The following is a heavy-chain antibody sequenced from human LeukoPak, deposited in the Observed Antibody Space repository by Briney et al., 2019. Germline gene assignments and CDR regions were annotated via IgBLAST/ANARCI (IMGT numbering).Heavy chain of an antibody. D-gene: IGHD2-21*02. CDR2: IYYSGST. CDR3: ARGAMAYCGGDCGNFDY. CDR1: GGSISSYY. Sequence: SETLSLTCTVSGGSISSYYWSWLRQPPGKGLEWIGYIYYSGSTNYNPSLTSRVTISVDTYKNQFSLKLSSVTAADTAVYYCARGAMAYCGGDCGNFDYWGQGTLVTVSS. V-gene: IGHV4-59*01. J-gene: IGHJ4*02.